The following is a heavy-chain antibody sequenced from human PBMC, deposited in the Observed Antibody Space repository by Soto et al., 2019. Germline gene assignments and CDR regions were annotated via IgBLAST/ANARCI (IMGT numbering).Heavy chain of an antibody. D-gene: IGHD2-2*01. CDR2: VTGRSSST. CDR3: TKHLPSKKNQRRWADAFHI. CDR1: GFTFSNYA. J-gene: IGHJ3*02. Sequence: EVRLLESGGGLVQPGGSLRLSCVASGFTFSNYAMSWVRQAPGKGLEWVSVVTGRSSSTYYADSVEGRFIISRDNSRNTLFLQMNSLGAEDTAVDYCTKHLPSKKNQRRWADAFHIWGQGTILTVSS. V-gene: IGHV3-23*01.